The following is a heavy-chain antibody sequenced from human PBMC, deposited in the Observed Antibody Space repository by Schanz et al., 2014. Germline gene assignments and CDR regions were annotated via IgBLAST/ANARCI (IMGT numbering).Heavy chain of an antibody. CDR3: VRDYNWGFDN. Sequence: EVQLVESGGGLVKPGGSLRLSCAASGFTFSTYSMNWVRQAPGKGLEWISYIKISGDVFYTDSVKGRFTISRDNAKSSLYLQMSSLRDEDTAIYYCVRDYNWGFDNWGQGTLVTVSS. J-gene: IGHJ4*02. CDR1: GFTFSTYS. D-gene: IGHD7-27*01. V-gene: IGHV3-21*05. CDR2: IKISGDV.